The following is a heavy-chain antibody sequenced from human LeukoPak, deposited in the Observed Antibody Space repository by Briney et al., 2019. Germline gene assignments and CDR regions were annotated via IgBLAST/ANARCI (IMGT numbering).Heavy chain of an antibody. V-gene: IGHV3-48*02. J-gene: IGHJ5*02. D-gene: IGHD3-16*01. CDR3: ARGGDYVWGSYFDP. CDR1: GFTFSSYS. Sequence: DGSLTLSGAASGFTFSSYSMNWVRQAPGKGLEWVSYISSSSSTIYYADFVKGRFTISRDNAEDSLNLQMNSLRDEDTAVYYCARGGDYVWGSYFDPWGHGTLVTVSS. CDR2: ISSSSSTI.